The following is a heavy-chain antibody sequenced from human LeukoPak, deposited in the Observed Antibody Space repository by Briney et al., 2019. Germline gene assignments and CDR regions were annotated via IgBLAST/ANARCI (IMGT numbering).Heavy chain of an antibody. CDR3: ARDRDCTNGVCYTTDAFDI. D-gene: IGHD2-8*01. V-gene: IGHV3-74*01. J-gene: IGHJ3*02. CDR1: GFTFSSYW. CDR2: INSDGSST. Sequence: PGGSLRLSCAASGFTFSSYWMHWVRQAPGKGLVWVSRINSDGSSTSYADSVKGRFTISRDNAKNSLYLQMNSLRAEDTAVYYCARDRDCTNGVCYTTDAFDIWGQGTMVTVSS.